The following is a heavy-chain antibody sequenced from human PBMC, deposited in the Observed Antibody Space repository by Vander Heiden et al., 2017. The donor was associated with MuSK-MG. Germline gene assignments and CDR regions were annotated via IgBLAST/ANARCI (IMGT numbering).Heavy chain of an antibody. Sequence: QVQLVESGGGVVQPGRSLRLSCAASGFTFSRYGMHWVRQAPGKGLEWVAVIWYDGSNKYYADSVKGRFTISRDNSKNTLYLQMNSLRAEDTAVYYCARPLNDYSNYMFAFDIWGQGTMVTVSS. J-gene: IGHJ3*02. CDR1: GFTFSRYG. D-gene: IGHD4-4*01. CDR3: ARPLNDYSNYMFAFDI. V-gene: IGHV3-33*01. CDR2: IWYDGSNK.